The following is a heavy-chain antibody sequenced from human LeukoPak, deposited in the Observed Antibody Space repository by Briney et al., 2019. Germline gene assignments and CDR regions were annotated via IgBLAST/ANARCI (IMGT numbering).Heavy chain of an antibody. Sequence: GGSLRLSCAASGFTVSSNYMSWVRQGPGKGLEWVSVIYSGGSTYYADSVKGRFTISRDNSKNTLYLQMNSLRAEDTAVYYCAKSMGGYDWNFDYWGQGTLVTVSS. V-gene: IGHV3-66*01. CDR3: AKSMGGYDWNFDY. D-gene: IGHD5-12*01. J-gene: IGHJ4*02. CDR2: IYSGGST. CDR1: GFTVSSNY.